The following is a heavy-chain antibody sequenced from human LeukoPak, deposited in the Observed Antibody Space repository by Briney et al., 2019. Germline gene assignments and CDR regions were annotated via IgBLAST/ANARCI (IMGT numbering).Heavy chain of an antibody. J-gene: IGHJ4*02. D-gene: IGHD6-13*01. Sequence: PGGSLRLSCAASGFTFSSYAMHWVRQAPGKGLEWVAVISYDGSNKYYADSVKGRFTISRDNAKNSLYLQMNSLRAEDTAVYYCARGCSSSWYGTLDYWGQGTLVTVSS. CDR1: GFTFSSYA. CDR2: ISYDGSNK. V-gene: IGHV3-30-3*01. CDR3: ARGCSSSWYGTLDY.